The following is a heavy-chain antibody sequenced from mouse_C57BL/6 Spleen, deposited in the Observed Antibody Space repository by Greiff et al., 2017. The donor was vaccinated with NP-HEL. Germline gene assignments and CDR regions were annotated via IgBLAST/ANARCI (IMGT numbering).Heavy chain of an antibody. Sequence: QVQLQQPGAELVRPGSSVKLSCKASGYTFTSYWMHWVKQRPIQGLDWIGNIDPSDSETHYNQKFKDKATLTVDKSSSTAYMQLSSLTSEDSAVYYCARTGGGPYYAMDYWGQGTSVTVSS. CDR2: IDPSDSET. CDR3: ARTGGGPYYAMDY. CDR1: GYTFTSYW. J-gene: IGHJ4*01. V-gene: IGHV1-52*01.